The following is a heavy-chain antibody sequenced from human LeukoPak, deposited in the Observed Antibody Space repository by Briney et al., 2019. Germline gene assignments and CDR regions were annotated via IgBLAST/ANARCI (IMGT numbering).Heavy chain of an antibody. CDR3: VRDQGRTVTNAGQDNWFDP. CDR2: ISAYNGNT. J-gene: IGHJ5*02. Sequence: ASVKVSCKASGYTFTSYGISWVRQAPGQGLEWMGWISAYNGNTNYAQKLQGRVTMTTDTSTSTAYMELRSLRSDDTAVYYCVRDQGRTVTNAGQDNWFDPWGQGTLVTVSS. D-gene: IGHD4-17*01. V-gene: IGHV1-18*01. CDR1: GYTFTSYG.